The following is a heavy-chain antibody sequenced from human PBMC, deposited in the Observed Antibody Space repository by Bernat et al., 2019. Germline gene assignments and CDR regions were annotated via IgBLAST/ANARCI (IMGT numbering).Heavy chain of an antibody. CDR2: ISSSSSTI. CDR1: GFTFSSYI. Sequence: EVQLVESGGGLVQPGGSLRLSCAASGFTFSSYIMNWVRQAPGKGLEWVSYISSSSSTIYYADSVKGRFTISRDNAKNSLYLQMNSLRAEDTAVYYCAIAAAGQYYYGMDVWGQGTTVTVSS. D-gene: IGHD6-13*01. J-gene: IGHJ6*02. V-gene: IGHV3-48*01. CDR3: AIAAAGQYYYGMDV.